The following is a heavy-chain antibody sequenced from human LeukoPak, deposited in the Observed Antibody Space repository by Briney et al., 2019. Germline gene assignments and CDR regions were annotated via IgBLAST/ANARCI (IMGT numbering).Heavy chain of an antibody. CDR2: ISGSGGST. Sequence: GSLRLSCAASGFTFSSYGMHWVRQAPGKGLEWVSAISGSGGSTYYADSVKGRFTISRDNSKNTLYLQMNSLRAEDTAVYYCAKVLYDSSGYIDYWGQGTLVTVSS. V-gene: IGHV3-23*01. J-gene: IGHJ4*02. CDR3: AKVLYDSSGYIDY. D-gene: IGHD3-22*01. CDR1: GFTFSSYG.